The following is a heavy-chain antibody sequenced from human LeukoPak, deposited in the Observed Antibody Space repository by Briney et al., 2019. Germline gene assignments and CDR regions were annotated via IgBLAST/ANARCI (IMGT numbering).Heavy chain of an antibody. D-gene: IGHD6-19*01. Sequence: GRSLRLSCAASGXTFSSYGMHWVRQAPGKGLEWVAVIWYDGSNKYYADSVKGRFTISRDNSENTLYLQMNSLRAEDTAVYYCAGSIAVAGTIDYWGQGTLVTVSS. CDR1: GXTFSSYG. CDR3: AGSIAVAGTIDY. CDR2: IWYDGSNK. J-gene: IGHJ4*02. V-gene: IGHV3-33*01.